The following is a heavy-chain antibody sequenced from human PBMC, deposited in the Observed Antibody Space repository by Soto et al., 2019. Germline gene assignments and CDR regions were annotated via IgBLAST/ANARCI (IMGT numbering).Heavy chain of an antibody. CDR3: AKDSTGDSSGPHPDY. V-gene: IGHV3-30*18. CDR1: GFTFSSYG. J-gene: IGHJ4*02. CDR2: ISYDGSNK. D-gene: IGHD3-22*01. Sequence: PGGSLRLSCAASGFTFSSYGMHWVRQAPGKGLEWVAVISYDGSNKYYADSVKGRFTISRDNSKNTLYLQMNSLRAEDTAVYYCAKDSTGDSSGPHPDYWGQGTLVTVSS.